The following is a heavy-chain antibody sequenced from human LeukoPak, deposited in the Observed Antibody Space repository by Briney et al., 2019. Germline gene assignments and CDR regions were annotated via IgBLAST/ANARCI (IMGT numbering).Heavy chain of an antibody. CDR2: ISSSSSSI. J-gene: IGHJ5*02. CDR3: ARDPSYYYGSVSDYNRNWFDP. D-gene: IGHD3-10*01. Sequence: GGSLRLSCAASGFTFSSYAINWVRQAPGKGLEWVSYISSSSSSIYYADSVKGRFTISSDNAKDSLYLQMNSLRHEDTAVYYCARDPSYYYGSVSDYNRNWFDPWGQGTLVTVSS. V-gene: IGHV3-48*02. CDR1: GFTFSSYA.